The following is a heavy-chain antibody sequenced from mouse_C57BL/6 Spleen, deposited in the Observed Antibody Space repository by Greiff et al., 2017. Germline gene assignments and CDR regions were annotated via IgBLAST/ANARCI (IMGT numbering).Heavy chain of an antibody. CDR1: GYAFSSSW. CDR2: IYPGDGDT. J-gene: IGHJ1*03. CDR3: ARWNYYGSSSLDV. Sequence: QVQLQQSGPELVKPGASVKSSCKASGYAFSSSWMNWVKQRPGKGLEWIGRIYPGDGDTNYNGKFKGKATLTADKSSSTAYMQLSSLTSEDSAVYFCARWNYYGSSSLDVWGTGTTVTVSS. V-gene: IGHV1-82*01. D-gene: IGHD1-1*01.